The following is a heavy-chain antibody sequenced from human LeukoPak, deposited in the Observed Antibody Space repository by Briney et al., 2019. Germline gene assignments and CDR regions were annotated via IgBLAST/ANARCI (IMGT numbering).Heavy chain of an antibody. CDR3: ARARGIGTGGQYYFDY. J-gene: IGHJ4*02. CDR2: MYHSGST. V-gene: IGHV4-38-2*01. CDR1: GYSISSGYY. D-gene: IGHD1-14*01. Sequence: KPSETLSLTCAVSGYSISSGYYWGWIRQPPGKGLEWIGSMYHSGSTYYNPSLKSRVTISVDTSKNQFSLKLSSVTAADTAVYNCARARGIGTGGQYYFDYWGQGTLVTVSS.